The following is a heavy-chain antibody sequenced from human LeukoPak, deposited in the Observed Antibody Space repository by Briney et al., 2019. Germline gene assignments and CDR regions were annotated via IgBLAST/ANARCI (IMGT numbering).Heavy chain of an antibody. D-gene: IGHD3-3*01. V-gene: IGHV3-48*01. CDR3: ARAGEYYDFWSGYYYFDY. Sequence: PGGSLRLSCAASGFTFSSYSMNWVRQAPGKGLEWVSYISSSSSTIYYADSVKGRFTISRDNAKNSLYLQMNSLRAEDTAVYYCARAGEYYDFWSGYYYFDYWGQGTLVTVSS. J-gene: IGHJ4*02. CDR2: ISSSSSTI. CDR1: GFTFSSYS.